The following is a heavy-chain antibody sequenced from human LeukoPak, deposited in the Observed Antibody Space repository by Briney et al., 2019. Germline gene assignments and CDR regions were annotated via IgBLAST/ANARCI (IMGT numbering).Heavy chain of an antibody. CDR1: GGSISSHY. J-gene: IGHJ4*02. CDR2: IYYSVST. CDR3: ARGPYGELGH. Sequence: PSETLSLTCTVSGGSISSHYWSWIRQPPGKGLEWIGYIYYSVSTNYNPSLKSRVTISVDTSKNQFSLKLSSVTAADTAVYYCARGPYGELGHWGQGTLVTVSS. V-gene: IGHV4-59*11. D-gene: IGHD4-17*01.